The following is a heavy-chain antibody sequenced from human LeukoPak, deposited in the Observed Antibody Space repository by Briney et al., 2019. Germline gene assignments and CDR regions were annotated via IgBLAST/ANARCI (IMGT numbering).Heavy chain of an antibody. CDR2: IGGSGGGT. D-gene: IGHD4-17*01. CDR3: AKDLYGSYAMDV. Sequence: GGSLRLSCAASGFTFSSYAMSWVRQAPGKGLEWVSDIGGSGGGTYYADSVKGRFTISRDSFKNTLYLQMHSLTPEDTALYYCAKDLYGSYAMDVWGQGTTVTVSS. CDR1: GFTFSSYA. V-gene: IGHV3-23*01. J-gene: IGHJ6*02.